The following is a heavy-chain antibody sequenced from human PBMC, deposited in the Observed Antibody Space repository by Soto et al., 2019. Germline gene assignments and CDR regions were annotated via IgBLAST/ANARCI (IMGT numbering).Heavy chain of an antibody. D-gene: IGHD6-13*01. CDR3: ARGPRIAAAGTNYYYYGMDV. J-gene: IGHJ6*02. V-gene: IGHV6-1*01. CDR1: GDSVSSNSAA. Sequence: PSQTLSHTCAISGDSVSSNSAAWNWIRQSPSRGLEWLGRTYYRSKWYNDYAVSVKSRITINPDTSKNQFSLQLNSVTPEDTAVYYCARGPRIAAAGTNYYYYGMDVWGQGTTVTVSS. CDR2: TYYRSKWYN.